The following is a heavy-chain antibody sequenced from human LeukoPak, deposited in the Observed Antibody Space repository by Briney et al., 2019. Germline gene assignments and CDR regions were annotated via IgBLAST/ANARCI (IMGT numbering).Heavy chain of an antibody. CDR3: ARRGGGGSGSYHYFDY. CDR1: GYSFTSYW. D-gene: IGHD3-10*01. CDR2: IYPGDSDT. J-gene: IGHJ4*02. V-gene: IGHV5-51*01. Sequence: GESLKISGKGSGYSFTSYWIGWVRQMPGKGLEWMGIIYPGDSDTRYSPSFQGQVTISADKSISTAYLQWSSLKASDTAMYYCARRGGGGSGSYHYFDYWGQGTLVTVSS.